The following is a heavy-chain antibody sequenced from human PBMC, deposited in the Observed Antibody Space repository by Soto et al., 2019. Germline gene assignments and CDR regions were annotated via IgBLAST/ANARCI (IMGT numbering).Heavy chain of an antibody. J-gene: IGHJ3*02. CDR3: ARALCEGGGAFDI. CDR2: IYPSGST. V-gene: IGHV4-30-2*01. D-gene: IGHD3-16*01. Sequence: QLQLQESGSGLVKPSQTLSLTCAVSGGSISSGGYSWSWIRQPPGKGLEWIGDIYPSGSTYYNPSVGSRATFFLDRSKDHFSRNLSAVTAADTASYYWARALCEGGGAFDIWGQGTMVTVSS. CDR1: GGSISSGGYS.